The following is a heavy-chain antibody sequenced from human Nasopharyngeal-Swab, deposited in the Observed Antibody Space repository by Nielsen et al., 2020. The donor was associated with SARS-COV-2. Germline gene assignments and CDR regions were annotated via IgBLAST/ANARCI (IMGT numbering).Heavy chain of an antibody. CDR1: GFTFSSYD. Sequence: GESLKISCAASGFTFSSYDMHWVRQATGKGLEWVSAIGTAGDTYYPGSVKGRFTISRENAKNSLYLQMNSLRAGDTAEYYCARGYYYDSSGYRPRGMDVWGQGTTVTVSS. CDR2: IGTAGDT. CDR3: ARGYYYDSSGYRPRGMDV. J-gene: IGHJ6*02. V-gene: IGHV3-13*01. D-gene: IGHD3-22*01.